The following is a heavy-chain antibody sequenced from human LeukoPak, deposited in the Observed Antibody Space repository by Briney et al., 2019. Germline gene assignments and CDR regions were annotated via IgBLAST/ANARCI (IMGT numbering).Heavy chain of an antibody. CDR3: ARGDYMVAAMYDY. J-gene: IGHJ4*02. Sequence: GGSLRLSCAASGFTFDDYGMSWVRQAPGKGLEWVSGINWNGGSTGYADSVKGRFTISRDNAKSSLYLQMGSLRAEDMAVYYCARGDYMVAAMYDYWGQGTLVTVSS. V-gene: IGHV3-20*04. CDR1: GFTFDDYG. D-gene: IGHD2-15*01. CDR2: INWNGGST.